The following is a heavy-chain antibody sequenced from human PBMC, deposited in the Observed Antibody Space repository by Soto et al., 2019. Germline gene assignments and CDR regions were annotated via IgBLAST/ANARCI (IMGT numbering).Heavy chain of an antibody. CDR3: AKDGDSITRNKPLDY. CDR1: GFTFSDHY. J-gene: IGHJ4*02. Sequence: PGGALRLSFAASGFTFSDHYMSWIRQAPGKGLEWIGYSSNSGSFTRYADSVKGRFSISRDNAKNSLYLQMNSPRAEDTALYYCAKDGDSITRNKPLDYWGQGTLVTVSS. V-gene: IGHV3-11*05. D-gene: IGHD3-3*01. CDR2: SSNSGSFT.